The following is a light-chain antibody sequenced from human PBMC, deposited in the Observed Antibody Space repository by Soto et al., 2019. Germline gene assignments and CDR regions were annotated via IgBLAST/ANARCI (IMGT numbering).Light chain of an antibody. CDR3: QQIHSTSSYT. Sequence: DIQMTQSPSSLSASVGDRVTITCRASQNIRNYLNWYQQRPGKTPNLLVYAASNLRSGVPSRFSGSGSGTLFTLTIRSLQPEDFATYYCQQIHSTSSYTFGQGTRVDIK. CDR1: QNIRNY. V-gene: IGKV1-39*01. J-gene: IGKJ2*01. CDR2: AAS.